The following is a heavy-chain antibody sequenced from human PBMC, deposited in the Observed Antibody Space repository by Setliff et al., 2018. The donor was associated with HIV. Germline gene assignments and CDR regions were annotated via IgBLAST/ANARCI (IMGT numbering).Heavy chain of an antibody. J-gene: IGHJ4*02. CDR2: IRFDGNRE. CDR1: GFTVSSNY. D-gene: IGHD3-22*01. CDR3: ARDYRTMIPYFDY. V-gene: IGHV3-7*01. Sequence: GGSLRLSCAASGFTVSSNYMSWVRQAPGKGLEWVAHIRFDGNREYYADSVKGRFTISRDNAKNSLYLQMNSLRAEDTAVYYCARDYRTMIPYFDYWGQGTLVTVSS.